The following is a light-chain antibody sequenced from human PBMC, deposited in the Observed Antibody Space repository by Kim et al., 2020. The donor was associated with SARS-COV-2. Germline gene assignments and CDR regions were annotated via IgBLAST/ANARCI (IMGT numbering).Light chain of an antibody. V-gene: IGLV3-1*01. J-gene: IGLJ3*02. Sequence: SYELTQPPSVSVSPGQTASITCSGDKLGDKYACWYQQKPGQSPVLVIYQDSKRPSGIPERFSGSNSGNTATLTISGTQAMDEADYYCQAWHSSTWVFGGGTQLTVL. CDR1: KLGDKY. CDR3: QAWHSSTWV. CDR2: QDS.